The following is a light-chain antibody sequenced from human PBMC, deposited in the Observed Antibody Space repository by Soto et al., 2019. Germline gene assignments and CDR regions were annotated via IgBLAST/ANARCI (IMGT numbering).Light chain of an antibody. V-gene: IGKV3-20*01. CDR3: QQYETSPRT. CDR1: QSVSSNF. Sequence: EIVLTQSPGTLSLPPGERTTLSCRASQSVSSNFLDWYQQKPGQAPRLLIYGASSRATGIPDRFSGSGSGTDFTLTISRLEPEDFAVYYCQQYETSPRTFGQGTKVEI. CDR2: GAS. J-gene: IGKJ1*01.